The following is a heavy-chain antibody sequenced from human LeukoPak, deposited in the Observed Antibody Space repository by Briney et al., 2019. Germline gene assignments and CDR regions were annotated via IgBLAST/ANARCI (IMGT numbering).Heavy chain of an antibody. J-gene: IGHJ4*02. CDR1: GFSLNQHG. V-gene: IGHV3-30*03. CDR2: VSYHGDHK. Sequence: GGPLRLSCVGSGFSLNQHGEHWLRQAPGKGLEWVAVVSYHGDHKFYGDSVKGRFNISREASSDTVSLHIHTLRDEDTAVSYCARDRINMLVLGHDSGLDCWGQGSLVTVSS. D-gene: IGHD3-10*02. CDR3: ARDRINMLVLGHDSGLDC.